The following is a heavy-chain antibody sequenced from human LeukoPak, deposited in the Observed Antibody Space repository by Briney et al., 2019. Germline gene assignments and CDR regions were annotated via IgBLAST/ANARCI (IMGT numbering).Heavy chain of an antibody. Sequence: GGSLRLSCAASGFTFSSYGMNWVRQAPGKGLEWVSSISSGSSYIYYADSVKGRFTISRDNAKNSLYLQMNSLRAEDTAVYYCARSPSTAMVFDYWGQGTLVTVSS. D-gene: IGHD5-18*01. CDR1: GFTFSSYG. J-gene: IGHJ4*02. V-gene: IGHV3-21*01. CDR2: ISSGSSYI. CDR3: ARSPSTAMVFDY.